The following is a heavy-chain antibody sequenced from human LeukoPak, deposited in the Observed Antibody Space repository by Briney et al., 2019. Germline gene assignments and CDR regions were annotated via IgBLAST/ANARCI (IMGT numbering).Heavy chain of an antibody. V-gene: IGHV3-30-3*01. J-gene: IGHJ6*02. CDR2: ISYDGSKK. Sequence: GGSLRLSCAASGFTFSSYAMHWVRQAPGKGLEWVAVISYDGSKKYYADSVKGRFTISRDNSKNTLYLQMNSLTSEDTAVYYCARDATYCSGGTCSYYGLDVWGQGTTVTVSS. CDR1: GFTFSSYA. D-gene: IGHD2-15*01. CDR3: ARDATYCSGGTCSYYGLDV.